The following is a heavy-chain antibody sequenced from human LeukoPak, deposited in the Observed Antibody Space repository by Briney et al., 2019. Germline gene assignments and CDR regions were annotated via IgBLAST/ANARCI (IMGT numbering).Heavy chain of an antibody. V-gene: IGHV3-23*01. J-gene: IGHJ5*02. CDR1: GFTSSSHA. CDR3: VKDQRS. CDR2: ISGGGGTT. Sequence: GGSLRLSCAASGFTSSSHAMSRGRQAPGKGREWVSSISGGGGTTYYADSVKGRFTISRDNSKNTLYLQMKSLRAEDTAIYYCVKDQRSWGQGTLVTVSS.